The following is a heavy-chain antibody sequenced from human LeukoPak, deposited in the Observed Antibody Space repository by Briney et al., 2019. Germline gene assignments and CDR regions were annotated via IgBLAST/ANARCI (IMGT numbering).Heavy chain of an antibody. CDR1: GFTFSSYG. D-gene: IGHD3-10*01. CDR3: AKDHYPGPYFYVSGNYIDY. V-gene: IGHV3-30*18. Sequence: GGSLRLSCAASGFTFSSYGMHWVRQAPGKGLYWVAVISYDGSKKYYADSVKGRITISRDNSKNTLYLQMNSLRAEDTAVYYCAKDHYPGPYFYVSGNYIDYWGQGTLVTVSS. CDR2: ISYDGSKK. J-gene: IGHJ4*02.